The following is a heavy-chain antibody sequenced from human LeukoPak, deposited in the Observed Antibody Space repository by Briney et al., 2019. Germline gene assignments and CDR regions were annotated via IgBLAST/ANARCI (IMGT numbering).Heavy chain of an antibody. J-gene: IGHJ4*02. Sequence: GESLRISCKSSGYTSTSYWITWVRQMPGKGLEWVGRIEPSDSYTNYSPSFQGHVTISADKSISTAYLQWSSLKASDTAMYYCARDVRMLRGILATTGWGQGTLVTVSS. CDR3: ARDVRMLRGILATTG. D-gene: IGHD3-10*01. CDR1: GYTSTSYW. CDR2: IEPSDSYT. V-gene: IGHV5-10-1*01.